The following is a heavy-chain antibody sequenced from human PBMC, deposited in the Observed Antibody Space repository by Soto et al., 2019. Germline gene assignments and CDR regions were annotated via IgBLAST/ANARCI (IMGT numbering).Heavy chain of an antibody. V-gene: IGHV1-18*01. Sequence: QVQLVQSGAEVKKPGASVKVSCKASGYTFTSYGISWVRQAPGQGLEWMGWISAYNGDTNYAQKLQGRVTMTTDTSTSTAYMELRSLRSDDTAVYYCERVHLPILAAAGTVDYWGQGTLVTVSS. D-gene: IGHD6-13*01. CDR1: GYTFTSYG. J-gene: IGHJ4*02. CDR2: ISAYNGDT. CDR3: ERVHLPILAAAGTVDY.